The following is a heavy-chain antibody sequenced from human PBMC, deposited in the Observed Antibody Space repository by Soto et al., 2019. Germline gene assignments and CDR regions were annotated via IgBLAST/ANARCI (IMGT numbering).Heavy chain of an antibody. CDR2: ISTNSRYI. V-gene: IGHV3-11*05. D-gene: IGHD3-9*01. J-gene: IGHJ5*02. CDR3: ARVYDVLTSAWLDP. Sequence: QEQLVESGGGLVKPGGSLRLSCAASGFTMSDYYMTWIRHTPGKGLERIAYISTNSRYIKYSDSVKGRFTISRDDANNSLYLQMNSLRVEEAATYYCARVYDVLTSAWLDPWGQGTLVTVST. CDR1: GFTMSDYY.